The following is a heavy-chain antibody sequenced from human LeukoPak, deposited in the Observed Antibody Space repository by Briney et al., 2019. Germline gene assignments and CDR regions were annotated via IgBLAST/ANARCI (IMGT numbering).Heavy chain of an antibody. CDR1: GGTFSSYA. CDR3: ASSSWDGAFDI. V-gene: IGHV1-18*01. J-gene: IGHJ3*02. CDR2: ISAYNGNT. D-gene: IGHD6-13*01. Sequence: ASVKVSCKASGGTFSSYAISWVRQAPGQGLEWMGWISAYNGNTNYAQKLQGRVTVTTDTSTSTAYMELRSLRSDDTAVYYCASSSWDGAFDIWGQGTMVTVSS.